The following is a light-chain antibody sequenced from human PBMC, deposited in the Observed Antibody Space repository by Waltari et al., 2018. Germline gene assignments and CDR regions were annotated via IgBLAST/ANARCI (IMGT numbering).Light chain of an antibody. CDR2: GAS. J-gene: IGKJ4*01. CDR3: QQHNNWPPALT. CDR1: QSVSSN. Sequence: EIVMPPSPATLSVSPGERATLSCRASQSVSSNLAWYQQKPGQAPSLLIYGASTRATGCPARVRGSGAGTEFTLTIRGLQSEDLAVYYCQQHNNWPPALTLGGGTKAQIK. V-gene: IGKV3-15*01.